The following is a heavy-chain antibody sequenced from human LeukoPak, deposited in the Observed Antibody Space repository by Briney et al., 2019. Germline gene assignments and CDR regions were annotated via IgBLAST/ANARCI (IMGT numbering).Heavy chain of an antibody. V-gene: IGHV1-2*02. Sequence: HXXXXAXGQGLEWMGWINPNSGGTNYAQRFQGRVTMTRDTSISTAYMELSRLRSDDTAVYYCARRYGDYVEEPFDYWGQGTLVTVSS. CDR3: ARRYGDYVEEPFDY. D-gene: IGHD4-17*01. J-gene: IGHJ4*02. CDR2: INPNSGGT.